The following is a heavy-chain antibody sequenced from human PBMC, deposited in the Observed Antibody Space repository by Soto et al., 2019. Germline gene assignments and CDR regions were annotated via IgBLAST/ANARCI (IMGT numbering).Heavy chain of an antibody. CDR2: MNPNSGNT. D-gene: IGHD4-4*01. CDR1: GYTFTSYD. CDR3: ARGGEVSNYGVLSDY. V-gene: IGHV1-8*01. Sequence: ASGKVSCKASGYTFTSYDINWVRQATGQGLEWMGWMNPNSGNTGYAQKFQGRVTMTRNTSISTAYMELSSLRSEDTAVYYCARGGEVSNYGVLSDYWGQGTTVAVSS. J-gene: IGHJ4*02.